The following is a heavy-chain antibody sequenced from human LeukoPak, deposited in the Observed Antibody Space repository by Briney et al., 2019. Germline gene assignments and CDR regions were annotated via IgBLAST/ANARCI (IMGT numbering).Heavy chain of an antibody. CDR3: ARELYGDPHYGMDV. J-gene: IGHJ6*02. CDR1: GFTFSSYW. D-gene: IGHD4-17*01. V-gene: IGHV3-7*05. Sequence: QPGGSLRLSCAASGFTFSSYWMSWVRQAPGKGLEWVANIKQDGSEKYYVDSVKGRFTISRDNAKNSLYLQMNSLRAEDTAVYYCARELYGDPHYGMDVWGQGTTVTVSS. CDR2: IKQDGSEK.